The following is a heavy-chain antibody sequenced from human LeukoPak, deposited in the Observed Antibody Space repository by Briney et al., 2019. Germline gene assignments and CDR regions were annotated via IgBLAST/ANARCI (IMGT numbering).Heavy chain of an antibody. D-gene: IGHD2-15*01. J-gene: IGHJ3*02. CDR3: ARVGDIDAFDI. CDR1: GFTVSSNS. Sequence: GGSLRLSCTVSGFTVSSNSMSWVRQAPGKGLEYVSAISPNGERTFYANSVKGRFSISRDNSKNTLYLQMGSLRAEDMAVYYCARVGDIDAFDIWGQGTMVTVSS. V-gene: IGHV3-64*01. CDR2: ISPNGERT.